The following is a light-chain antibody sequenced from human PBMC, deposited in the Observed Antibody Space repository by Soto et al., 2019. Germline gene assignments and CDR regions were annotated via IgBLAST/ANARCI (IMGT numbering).Light chain of an antibody. CDR1: QSVSSSY. V-gene: IGKV3-20*01. CDR2: GAS. Sequence: EIVLTQSPGTLSLSPGERATLSCRASQSVSSSYLAWYQQKPGQAPRLLIYGASSRATGIPDRFSGSGYGKDFTLTISRLEPEDFAVYYCQQYGSSQGYTFGQGTKLEIK. J-gene: IGKJ2*01. CDR3: QQYGSSQGYT.